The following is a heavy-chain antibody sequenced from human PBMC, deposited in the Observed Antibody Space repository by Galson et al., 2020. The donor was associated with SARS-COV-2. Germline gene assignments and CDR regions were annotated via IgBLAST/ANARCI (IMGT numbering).Heavy chain of an antibody. CDR3: ARRIYGDPPRWYFDL. J-gene: IGHJ2*01. D-gene: IGHD4-17*01. Sequence: GGSLRLSCAASGFTFSTYAKPWDRQAPGKGLEHVSSISSDGGSTYYADSVKGRFTISRDNSRNTLYLQMGYLRVADRAVYYGARRIYGDPPRWYFDLWGRGTLVPVSS. V-gene: IGHV3-64*02. CDR1: GFTFSTYA. CDR2: ISSDGGST.